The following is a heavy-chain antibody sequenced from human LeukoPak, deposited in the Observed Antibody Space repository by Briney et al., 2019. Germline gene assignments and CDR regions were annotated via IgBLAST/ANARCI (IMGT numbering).Heavy chain of an antibody. V-gene: IGHV1-18*01. CDR3: ATAPGGFGYSGYDPTFDY. CDR2: ISAYNGNT. Sequence: GASVKVSCKASGYTFTSYGISWVRQAPGQGLEWMGWISAYNGNTNYAQKFQGRVTMTRNTSISTAYMELSSLRSEDTAVYYCATAPGGFGYSGYDPTFDYWGQGTLVTVSS. J-gene: IGHJ4*02. CDR1: GYTFTSYG. D-gene: IGHD5-12*01.